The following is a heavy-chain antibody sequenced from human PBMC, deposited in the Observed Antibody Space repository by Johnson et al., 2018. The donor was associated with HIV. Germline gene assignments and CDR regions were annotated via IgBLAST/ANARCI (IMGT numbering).Heavy chain of an antibody. CDR3: AREGNYYDASGYYYANMVDAFDV. D-gene: IGHD3-22*01. V-gene: IGHV3-30-3*01. J-gene: IGHJ3*01. CDR2: ISYDGSNK. CDR1: GFTFTFYA. Sequence: QVQLVESGGGVVQPGRSLRLSCAASGFTFTFYAMHWVRQAPGKGLEWVAVISYDGSNKYYADSVKGRFTISRDNSKNTLYLQMNSLRAEDTAVYYCAREGNYYDASGYYYANMVDAFDVWGQGTVVTVSS.